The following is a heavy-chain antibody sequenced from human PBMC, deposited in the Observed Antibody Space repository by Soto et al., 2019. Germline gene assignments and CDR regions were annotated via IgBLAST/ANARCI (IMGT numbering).Heavy chain of an antibody. V-gene: IGHV3-30*03. CDR1: GFTFSSYA. J-gene: IGHJ4*02. D-gene: IGHD6-6*01. CDR3: AGGTIVARQHLDY. Sequence: SLRLSCAASGFTFSSYAMHWARQAPGKGLEWVTVISIRGGDEYYAESVRGRFTISRDDSKNTLYLQMDSLRVEYPALFYCAGGTIVARQHLDYWGQGTLVTVSS. CDR2: ISIRGGDE.